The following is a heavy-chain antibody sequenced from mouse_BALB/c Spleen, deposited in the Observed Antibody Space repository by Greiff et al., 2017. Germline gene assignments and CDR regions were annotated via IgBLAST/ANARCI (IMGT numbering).Heavy chain of an antibody. CDR1: GFTFTDYY. CDR3: ARGYGNYVAMDY. Sequence: EVKVVVSGGGLVQPGGSLRLSCATSGFTFTDYYMSWVRQPPGKALEWLGFIRNKANGYTTEYSASVKGRFTISRDNSQSILYLQMNTLRAEDSATYYCARGYGNYVAMDYWGQGTSVTVSS. V-gene: IGHV7-3*02. D-gene: IGHD2-10*02. CDR2: IRNKANGYTT. J-gene: IGHJ4*01.